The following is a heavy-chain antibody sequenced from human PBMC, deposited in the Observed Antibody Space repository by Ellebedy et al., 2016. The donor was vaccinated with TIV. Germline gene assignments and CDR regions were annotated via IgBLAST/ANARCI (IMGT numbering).Heavy chain of an antibody. V-gene: IGHV3-23*01. CDR3: AKDLAVPSAWFGEIDY. CDR2: ISGSGGST. J-gene: IGHJ4*02. CDR1: GFTFSSYA. D-gene: IGHD3-10*01. Sequence: GESLKISXAASGFTFSSYAMSWVRQAPGKGLEWVSAISGSGGSTYYADSVKGRFTISRDNSKNTLYLQMNSLRAEDTAVYYCAKDLAVPSAWFGEIDYWGQGTLVTVSS.